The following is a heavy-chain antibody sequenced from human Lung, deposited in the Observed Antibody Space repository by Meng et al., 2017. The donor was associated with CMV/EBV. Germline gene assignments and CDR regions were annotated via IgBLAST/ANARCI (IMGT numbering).Heavy chain of an antibody. Sequence: GEXXTISCAASGSPFDDYPLHWVRQAPGKGLEWVSFITWDVGATYYADSVKARFTISRDNTKNSLYPQMNSLKSDDTAVYFCAKDGAAVDPAENLHHWGQGTLVTVSS. CDR2: ITWDVGAT. CDR3: AKDGAAVDPAENLHH. CDR1: GSPFDDYP. J-gene: IGHJ1*01. V-gene: IGHV3-43*01. D-gene: IGHD6-13*01.